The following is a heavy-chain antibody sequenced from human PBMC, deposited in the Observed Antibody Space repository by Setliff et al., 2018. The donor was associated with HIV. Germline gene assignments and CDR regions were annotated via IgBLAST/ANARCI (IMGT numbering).Heavy chain of an antibody. J-gene: IGHJ4*02. CDR3: ANRPSDPPSY. Sequence: GESLKISCAASGFPFTTYSMNWVRQAPGKGLEWIAYINGGGDPIWYADSVKGRFTISRDNAKKMLYLQMNSLRAEDTAVYYCANRPSDPPSYWGQGTLVTVSS. CDR2: INGGGDPI. CDR1: GFPFTTYS. V-gene: IGHV3-48*01.